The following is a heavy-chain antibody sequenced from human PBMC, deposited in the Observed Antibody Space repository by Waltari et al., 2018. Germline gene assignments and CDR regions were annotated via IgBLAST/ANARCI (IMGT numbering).Heavy chain of an antibody. V-gene: IGHV4-34*01. CDR1: GGSFSGYY. CDR3: ARGQRLSIAVAGPVSFDP. D-gene: IGHD6-19*01. J-gene: IGHJ5*02. CDR2: INHSGST. Sequence: QVQLQQWGAGLLKPSETLSLTCAVYGGSFSGYYWSWIRQPPARGLEWIGEINHSGSTNYNPSLKSRVTISSDTSKNQFSLKLSSVTAADTAVYYCARGQRLSIAVAGPVSFDPWGQGTLVIVSS.